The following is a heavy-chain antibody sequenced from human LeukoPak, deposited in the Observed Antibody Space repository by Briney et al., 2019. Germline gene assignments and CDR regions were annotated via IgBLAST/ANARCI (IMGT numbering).Heavy chain of an antibody. CDR2: MNPNSGNT. CDR1: GYTFTSYG. J-gene: IGHJ4*02. CDR3: ARGLQHVLRFLEWLPKTYYFDY. V-gene: IGHV1-8*03. Sequence: GASVKVSCKASGYTFTSYGISWVRQAPGQGLEWMGWMNPNSGNTGYAQKFQGRVTITRNTSISTAYMELSSLRSEDTAVYYCARGLQHVLRFLEWLPKTYYFDYWGQGTLVTVSS. D-gene: IGHD3-3*01.